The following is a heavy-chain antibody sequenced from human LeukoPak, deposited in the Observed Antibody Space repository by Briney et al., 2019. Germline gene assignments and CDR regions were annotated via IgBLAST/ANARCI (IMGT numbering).Heavy chain of an antibody. D-gene: IGHD3-22*01. CDR1: GGSISSGGYS. V-gene: IGHV4-30-2*01. CDR3: AGCPDYYDSSGYHN. Sequence: TLSLTCAVSGGSISSGGYSWSWIRQPPGKGLEWIGYIYHSGSTNYNPSLKSRVTISVDTSKNQFSLKLSSVTAADTAVYYCAGCPDYYDSSGYHNWGQGTLVTVSS. J-gene: IGHJ4*02. CDR2: IYHSGST.